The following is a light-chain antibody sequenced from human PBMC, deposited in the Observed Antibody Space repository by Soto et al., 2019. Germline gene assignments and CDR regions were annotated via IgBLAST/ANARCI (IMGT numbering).Light chain of an antibody. CDR1: QSIGSW. Sequence: IQMTQSPSTLSSSVGDRLTITCRASQSIGSWLAWYQQKPGKAPKLLIYDASSLESGVPSRLSGSGSGTEFTLTISSMQPDDSATYYCQQYNSPLTFGGGTKVDIK. J-gene: IGKJ4*01. CDR2: DAS. V-gene: IGKV1-5*01. CDR3: QQYNSPLT.